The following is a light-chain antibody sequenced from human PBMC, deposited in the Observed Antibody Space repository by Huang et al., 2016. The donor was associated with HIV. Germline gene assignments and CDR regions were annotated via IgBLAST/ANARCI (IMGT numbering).Light chain of an antibody. J-gene: IGKJ1*01. V-gene: IGKV1-39*01. CDR3: QQSYISPWT. CDR1: QSVCNS. CDR2: AS. Sequence: DIQMTQSPSSLSASVGDRVTITCRTSQSVCNSLNWYQQKPGKAPELLIYASSLQAWVSSRFSGSGSGTDFTLIISSLQPEDFATYYCQQSYISPWTFGQGTKVDLK.